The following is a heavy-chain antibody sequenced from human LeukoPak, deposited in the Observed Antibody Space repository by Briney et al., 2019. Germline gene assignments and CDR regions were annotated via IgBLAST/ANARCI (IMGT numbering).Heavy chain of an antibody. CDR3: ARDSSGYYRIDY. V-gene: IGHV4-59*08. CDR1: GGSISSYY. Sequence: PSETLSLTCTVSGGSISSYYWSWIRQPPGKGLEWIGYVFHSGSTNYNPSLKSRVTLSVDTSKNQFSLKLTSVTAADTAVYYCARDSSGYYRIDYWGQGTLVTVSS. CDR2: VFHSGST. J-gene: IGHJ4*02. D-gene: IGHD3-22*01.